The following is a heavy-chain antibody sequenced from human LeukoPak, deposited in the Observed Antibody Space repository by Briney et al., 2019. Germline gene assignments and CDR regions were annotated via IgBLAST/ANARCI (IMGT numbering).Heavy chain of an antibody. J-gene: IGHJ5*02. V-gene: IGHV1-69*05. D-gene: IGHD3-10*01. CDR2: IIPIFGTA. Sequence: SVKVSCKASGYTFTSYYMHWVRQAPGQGLEWMGGIIPIFGTANYAQKFQGRVTITTDESTSTAYMELSSLRSEDTAVYYCASQGRVTMVRGVISPPHWFDPWGHGTLVTVSS. CDR1: GYTFTSYY. CDR3: ASQGRVTMVRGVISPPHWFDP.